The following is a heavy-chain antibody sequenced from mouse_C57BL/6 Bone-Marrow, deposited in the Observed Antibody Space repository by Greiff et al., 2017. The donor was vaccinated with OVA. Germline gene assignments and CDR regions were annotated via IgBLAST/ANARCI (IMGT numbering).Heavy chain of an antibody. CDR2: LWRGGST. J-gene: IGHJ1*03. CDR3: AKNGPYDGYYLYWYFDV. CDR1: GFSLTSYG. D-gene: IGHD2-3*01. Sequence: VQLKESGPGLVQPSQSLSITCTVSGFSLTSYGVHWVRQSPGKGLEWLGVLWRGGSTDYNAAFMSRLSITKDNSKSQVFFKMNSLQADDTAIYYCAKNGPYDGYYLYWYFDVWGTGTTVTVSS. V-gene: IGHV2-5*01.